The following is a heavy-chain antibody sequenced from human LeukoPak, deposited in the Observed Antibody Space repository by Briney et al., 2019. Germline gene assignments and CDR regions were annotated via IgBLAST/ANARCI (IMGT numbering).Heavy chain of an antibody. CDR1: GFTFSSYG. Sequence: GGSLRLSCAASGFTFSSYGMHWVRQAPGKGLEWVAVISYDGSNKYYADSVEGRFTISRDNSKNTLYLQMNSLRAEDTAVYYCAKSQDFWSGYFDYWGQGTLVTVSS. CDR2: ISYDGSNK. V-gene: IGHV3-30*18. J-gene: IGHJ4*02. CDR3: AKSQDFWSGYFDY. D-gene: IGHD3-3*01.